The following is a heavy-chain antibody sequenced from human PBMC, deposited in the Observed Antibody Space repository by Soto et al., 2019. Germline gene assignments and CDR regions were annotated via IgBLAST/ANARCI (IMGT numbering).Heavy chain of an antibody. CDR1: GGTFSSYA. CDR2: IIPIFGTA. CDR3: ARDDSNYVGYYYGMDV. Sequence: AASVKVSCKASGGTFSSYAISWVRQAPGQGLEWMGGIIPIFGTANYAQKFQGRVTITADESTSTAYMELSSLRSEDTAVYYCARDDSNYVGYYYGMDVWGQGTTVTVSS. D-gene: IGHD4-4*01. J-gene: IGHJ6*02. V-gene: IGHV1-69*13.